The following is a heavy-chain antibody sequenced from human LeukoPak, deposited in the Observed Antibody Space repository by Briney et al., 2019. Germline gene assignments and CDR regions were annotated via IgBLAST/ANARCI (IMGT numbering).Heavy chain of an antibody. Sequence: GGSLRLSCEGFGMTFSDYSMNWVRQAPGKGLEWISFISNGGSTIYYAGSVKGRFTISRDNARSALYLQMNSLRGDDTALYYCAGVDGTFSHNFYMDVWGKGSTVTVSS. CDR1: GMTFSDYS. CDR2: ISNGGSTI. V-gene: IGHV3-48*04. D-gene: IGHD5-24*01. J-gene: IGHJ6*03. CDR3: AGVDGTFSHNFYMDV.